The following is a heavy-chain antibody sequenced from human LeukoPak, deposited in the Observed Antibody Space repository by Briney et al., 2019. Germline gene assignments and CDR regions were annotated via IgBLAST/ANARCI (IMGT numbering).Heavy chain of an antibody. J-gene: IGHJ4*02. CDR3: GNSRGSYV. CDR2: IGSISDYV. Sequence: GGSLRLSSAASGFTFNTYTMNWVRQTPGKGLEWVSSIGSISDYVSYADSVKGRFTISRDNAKNSVYLQMNSLRVEDMGVYYCGNSRGSYVWGQGTLVTVSS. CDR1: GFTFNTYT. D-gene: IGHD3-16*01. V-gene: IGHV3-21*01.